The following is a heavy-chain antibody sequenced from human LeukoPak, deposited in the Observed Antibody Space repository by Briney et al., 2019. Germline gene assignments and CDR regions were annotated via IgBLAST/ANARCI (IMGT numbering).Heavy chain of an antibody. Sequence: PSETLSLTCTVSGGSISSSGYYWGWIRQPPGKGLEWIGSIYYSGSTYYNPSLKSRVTISVDTSKNQFSLKLSSVTAADTAVYYCARSRPLLRYFDWLTRDYYYYMDVWGKGTTVTISS. CDR2: IYYSGST. J-gene: IGHJ6*03. CDR3: ARSRPLLRYFDWLTRDYYYYMDV. V-gene: IGHV4-39*07. CDR1: GGSISSSGYY. D-gene: IGHD3-9*01.